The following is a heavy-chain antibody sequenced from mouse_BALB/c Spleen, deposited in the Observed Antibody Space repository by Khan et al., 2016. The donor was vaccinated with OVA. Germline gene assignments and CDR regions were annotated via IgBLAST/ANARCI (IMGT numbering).Heavy chain of an antibody. V-gene: IGHV2-6-2*01. J-gene: IGHJ1*01. CDR2: IWSDGIT. CDR1: GFSLTSYG. Sequence: QVQLKESGPDLVAPSQCLSITCTVSGFSLTSYGVHWVRQPPGKGLEWLVVIWSDGITTYYSALQSRLSISNENSTSQVFLKMNSLQTDDTAMYYCARHRFGYFDVWGAGTTVTVSS. CDR3: ARHRFGYFDV.